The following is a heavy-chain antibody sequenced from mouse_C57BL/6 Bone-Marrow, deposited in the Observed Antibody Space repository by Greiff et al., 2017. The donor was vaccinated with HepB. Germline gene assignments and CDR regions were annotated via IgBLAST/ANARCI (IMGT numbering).Heavy chain of an antibody. CDR3: ARDCPAYYSNCGFAY. CDR1: GFTFSDYY. J-gene: IGHJ3*01. Sequence: EVKLMESEGGLVQPGSSMKLSCTASGFTFSDYYMAWVRQVPEKGLEWVANINYDGSSTYYLDSLKSRFIISRDNAKNILYLQMSSLKSEDTATYYCARDCPAYYSNCGFAYWGQGTLVTVSA. CDR2: INYDGSST. D-gene: IGHD2-5*01. V-gene: IGHV5-16*01.